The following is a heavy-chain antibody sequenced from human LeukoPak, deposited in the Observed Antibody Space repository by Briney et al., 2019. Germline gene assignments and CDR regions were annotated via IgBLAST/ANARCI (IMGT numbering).Heavy chain of an antibody. CDR2: ISNSGSSI. CDR3: ARVRGSGSYVYFDY. CDR1: GFTFSDSY. D-gene: IGHD3-10*01. J-gene: IGHJ4*02. V-gene: IGHV3-11*04. Sequence: GGSLRLSCAASGFTFSDSYMTWIRQAPGKGLEWASYISNSGSSIYYADSVKGRFTISRDNAKNSLYLQMNSLRAEDTAVYYCARVRGSGSYVYFDYWGQGTLVTVSS.